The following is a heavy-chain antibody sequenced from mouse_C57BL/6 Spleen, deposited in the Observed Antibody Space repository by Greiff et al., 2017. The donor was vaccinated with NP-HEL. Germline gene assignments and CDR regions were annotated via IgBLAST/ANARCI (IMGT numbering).Heavy chain of an antibody. J-gene: IGHJ3*01. Sequence: EVKLMESGPGLVKPSQSLSLTCSVTGYSITSGYYWNWIRQFPGNKLEWMGYISYDGSNNYNPSLKNRISITHDTSKNQFFLKLNSVTTEETATYYCAREVTGAWFAYWGQGTLVTVSA. CDR1: GYSITSGYY. D-gene: IGHD2-2*01. CDR2: ISYDGSN. CDR3: AREVTGAWFAY. V-gene: IGHV3-6*01.